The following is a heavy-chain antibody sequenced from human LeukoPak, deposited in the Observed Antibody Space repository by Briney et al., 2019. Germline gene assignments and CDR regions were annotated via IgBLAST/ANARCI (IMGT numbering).Heavy chain of an antibody. D-gene: IGHD3-16*01. J-gene: IGHJ3*02. CDR3: AKDRGGSYTFDI. V-gene: IGHV1-46*01. CDR2: INIGDGYI. Sequence: ASVKVSCKASGNTFTSSHMHWVRQAPGQGLEWMGIINIGDGYIKYAQKFQGRVTITRDTSTSTLYMELSSLRSEDTAVYYCAKDRGGSYTFDIWGQGTMVTVSS. CDR1: GNTFTSSH.